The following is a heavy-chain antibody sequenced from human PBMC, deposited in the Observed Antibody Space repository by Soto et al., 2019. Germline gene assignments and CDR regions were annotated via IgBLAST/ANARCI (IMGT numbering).Heavy chain of an antibody. Sequence: ASVKVSCKASGYTFTSYGISWVRQAPGQRLEWMGWISAYNGNTNYAQKLQGRVTMTTDTSTSTAYMELRSLRSDDTAVYYCARDLVFGRPVHPTSLYYRAFDYWGQGTLVTVSS. CDR3: ARDLVFGRPVHPTSLYYRAFDY. V-gene: IGHV1-18*01. CDR2: ISAYNGNT. CDR1: GYTFTSYG. J-gene: IGHJ4*02. D-gene: IGHD3-22*01.